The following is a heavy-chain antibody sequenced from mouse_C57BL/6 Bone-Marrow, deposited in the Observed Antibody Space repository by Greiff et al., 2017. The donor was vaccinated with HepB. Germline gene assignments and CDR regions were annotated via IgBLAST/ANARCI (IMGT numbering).Heavy chain of an antibody. D-gene: IGHD1-1*01. CDR1: GYTFTSYW. J-gene: IGHJ4*01. V-gene: IGHV1-74*01. Sequence: QQSGAELVKPGASVKVSCKASGYTFTSYWMHWVKQRPGQGLEWIGRIHPSDSDTNYNQKFKGKATLTVDKSSSTAYMQLSSLTSEDSAVYYCAIYHSYYYGSSYGYAMDYWGQGTSVTVSS. CDR2: IHPSDSDT. CDR3: AIYHSYYYGSSYGYAMDY.